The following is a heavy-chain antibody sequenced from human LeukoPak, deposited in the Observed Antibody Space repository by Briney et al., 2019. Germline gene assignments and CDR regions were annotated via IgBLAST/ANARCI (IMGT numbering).Heavy chain of an antibody. Sequence: GVSLRLSCGASGFTFSSSEMDWVRQAPGKGLEWVASINSATTIYYADSVKGRFTISRDNTKNSAYLQMSSLRAEDTAVYYCARGYYYGSGSYSLVFDYWGQGILVTVSS. V-gene: IGHV3-48*03. J-gene: IGHJ4*02. CDR1: GFTFSSSE. CDR2: INSATTI. D-gene: IGHD3-10*01. CDR3: ARGYYYGSGSYSLVFDY.